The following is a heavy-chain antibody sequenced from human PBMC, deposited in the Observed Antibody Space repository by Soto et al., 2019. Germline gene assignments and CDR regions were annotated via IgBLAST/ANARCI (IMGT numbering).Heavy chain of an antibody. Sequence: EVQLLESGGGLVQPGGSLRLSCAASGFTFSSYAMSWVRQAPGKGLEWVSAISGSGGSTYYADSVKGRFTISRDNSKNKLYLQMNSLRAEDTAVYYCAKGGTGYYYDSSGYLDYWGQGTLVTVSS. D-gene: IGHD3-22*01. J-gene: IGHJ4*02. CDR1: GFTFSSYA. CDR3: AKGGTGYYYDSSGYLDY. CDR2: ISGSGGST. V-gene: IGHV3-23*01.